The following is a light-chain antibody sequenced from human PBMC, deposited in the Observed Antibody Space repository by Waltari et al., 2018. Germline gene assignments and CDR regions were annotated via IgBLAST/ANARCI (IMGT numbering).Light chain of an antibody. V-gene: IGLV4-69*01. Sequence: QLVLTQSPSASASLGASVKLTCTLSSGHSTYAIAWHQQQPEKGPRYLMKLNSDDTYTKVDGIPDRLSGSSSGAERYLTISSLQSEDAADYYCQAWGTGIVFATGTKVTVL. CDR3: QAWGTGIV. CDR1: SGHSTYA. J-gene: IGLJ1*01. CDR2: LNSDDTY.